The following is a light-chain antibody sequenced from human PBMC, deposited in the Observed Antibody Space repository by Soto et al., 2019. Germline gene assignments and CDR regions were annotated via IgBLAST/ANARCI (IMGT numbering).Light chain of an antibody. J-gene: IGLJ3*02. CDR2: SNN. CDR3: HSYDSSLSAVV. CDR1: SSNIGSGYD. V-gene: IGLV1-40*01. Sequence: QSVLTQPPSVSGAPGQRVTISCTGTSSNIGSGYDVHWYQQLPGKAPTLLIYSNNDRPSGVPDRFSGSRSGTSASLAIAGLLADDEADYYCHSYDSSLSAVVFGGGTKLTVL.